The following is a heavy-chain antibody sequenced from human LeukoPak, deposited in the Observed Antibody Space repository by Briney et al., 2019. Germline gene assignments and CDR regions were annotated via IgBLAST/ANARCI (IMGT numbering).Heavy chain of an antibody. J-gene: IGHJ4*02. V-gene: IGHV3-30*04. CDR1: GFTFSSYA. D-gene: IGHD3-10*01. CDR2: ISYDGSNK. Sequence: GRSLRLSCAASGFTFSSYAMHWVRQAPGKGLEWVAVISYDGSNKYYADSVKGRFTISRDNSKNTLYLQMNSLRAEDTAVYYCARDDNYYGSGSPLDYWGQGTLVTVSS. CDR3: ARDDNYYGSGSPLDY.